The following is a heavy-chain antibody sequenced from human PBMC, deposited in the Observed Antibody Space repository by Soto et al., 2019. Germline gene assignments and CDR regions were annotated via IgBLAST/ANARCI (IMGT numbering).Heavy chain of an antibody. V-gene: IGHV3-64*01. Sequence: GGSLRLSCAGSGFTFSSYALRRVPPSPGKGLEYVSAISSNGGSTYYANSVKGRFTISRDNSKNTLYLQMGSLRAEDMAVYYCARDPWWFGEPTGFDYWGQGTLVTVSS. CDR2: ISSNGGST. D-gene: IGHD3-10*01. CDR1: GFTFSSYA. CDR3: ARDPWWFGEPTGFDY. J-gene: IGHJ4*02.